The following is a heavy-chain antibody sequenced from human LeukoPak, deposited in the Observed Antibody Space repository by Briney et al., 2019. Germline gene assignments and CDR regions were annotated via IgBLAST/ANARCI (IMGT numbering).Heavy chain of an antibody. V-gene: IGHV3-33*06. CDR1: DFTFSFYG. Sequence: GGSLRLSCAASDFTFSFYGMHWVRQAPGKGLEWVAIIWYDGTNKYYIESVKGRFTVSRDNSKNMLYLQMDSLRVEDTAVYYCAKAGYSKSGNYYYMDVWGQGTTVTVSS. J-gene: IGHJ6*03. CDR3: AKAGYSKSGNYYYMDV. D-gene: IGHD5-12*01. CDR2: IWYDGTNK.